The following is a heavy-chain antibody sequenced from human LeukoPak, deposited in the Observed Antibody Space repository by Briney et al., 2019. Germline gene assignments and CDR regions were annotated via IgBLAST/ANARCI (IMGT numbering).Heavy chain of an antibody. J-gene: IGHJ4*02. CDR2: IYYSGST. CDR1: GGPISRSTYY. CDR3: ARADSLYSSGWFR. Sequence: SETLSLTCTVSGGPISRSTYYWGWIRQPPGKGLEWIGSIYYSGSTYYNPSLKSRVTISVDTSKNQFSLKLSSVTAADTAVYYCARADSLYSSGWFRWGQGTLVTVSS. V-gene: IGHV4-39*01. D-gene: IGHD6-19*01.